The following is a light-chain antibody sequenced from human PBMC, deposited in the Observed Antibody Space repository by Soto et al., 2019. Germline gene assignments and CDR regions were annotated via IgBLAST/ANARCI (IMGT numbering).Light chain of an antibody. V-gene: IGKV3D-15*01. CDR2: GAS. Sequence: EIVMTQSPATLSVSPGERATLSCRASQSVSTNLAWYQQKPGQTPRLLIYGASSRATGIPDRFSGSGSGTEFTLTINSLQSEDFAVYYCQRYNRWPLSFGGGTKVDIK. CDR1: QSVSTN. J-gene: IGKJ4*01. CDR3: QRYNRWPLS.